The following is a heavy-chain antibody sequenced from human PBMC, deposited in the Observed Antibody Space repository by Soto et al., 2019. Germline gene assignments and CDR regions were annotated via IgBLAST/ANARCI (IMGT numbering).Heavy chain of an antibody. CDR2: ISSSSTTI. CDR1: GFTFSSHS. J-gene: IGHJ4*02. Sequence: GGSLRLSCTASGFTFSSHSMNWVRQAPGKGLEWVSYISSSSTTIYYADSVKGRFTISRDNVKSSLYLQMNSLRDEDTAVYYCARQHQQRRYDLGEYDQDEFDFWGQGTLVTVSS. CDR3: ARQHQQRRYDLGEYDQDEFDF. D-gene: IGHD4-17*01. V-gene: IGHV3-48*02.